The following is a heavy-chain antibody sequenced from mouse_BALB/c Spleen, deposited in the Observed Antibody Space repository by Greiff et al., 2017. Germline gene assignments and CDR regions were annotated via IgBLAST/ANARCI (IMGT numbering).Heavy chain of an antibody. CDR1: GDSITSGY. J-gene: IGHJ3*01. CDR3: ARADYYGSSYVTWFAY. V-gene: IGHV3-8*02. CDR2: ISYSGST. D-gene: IGHD1-1*01. Sequence: EVQGVESGPSLVKPSQTLSLTCSVTGDSITSGYWNWIRKFPGNKLEYMGYISYSGSTYYNPALISRLTITRDTYKNQYYLQLNSVTTEDTATYYCARADYYGSSYVTWFAYWGQGTLVTVSA.